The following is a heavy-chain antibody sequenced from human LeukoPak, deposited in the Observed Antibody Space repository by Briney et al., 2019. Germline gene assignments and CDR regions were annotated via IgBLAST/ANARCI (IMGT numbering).Heavy chain of an antibody. V-gene: IGHV3-43*01. CDR1: GFTFYDYA. J-gene: IGHJ4*02. Sequence: GGSLRLSCAASGFTFYDYAMHWVRQAPGKGMEWVSLISWEGDTTYYADSVRGRFTISRDNSKNSLYLQMNSLRTEHTTFYYCTRDTDYGSATNYFDYWGQGTLVSVSS. CDR3: TRDTDYGSATNYFDY. D-gene: IGHD3-10*01. CDR2: ISWEGDTT.